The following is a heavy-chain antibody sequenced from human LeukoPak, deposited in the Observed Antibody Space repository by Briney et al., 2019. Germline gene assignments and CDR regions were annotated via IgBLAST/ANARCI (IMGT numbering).Heavy chain of an antibody. Sequence: GGSLRLSCAASGFTFSSYGMNWVRQAPGKGLEWGSVICASGDYTFYGDSVKGRVIISRDSSKNTLFLQMNSLRADDTAVYYCATGVRPNYFDSSGYEYWGQGTLVTVSS. J-gene: IGHJ4*02. D-gene: IGHD3-22*01. V-gene: IGHV3-23*01. CDR3: ATGVRPNYFDSSGYEY. CDR2: ICASGDYT. CDR1: GFTFSSYG.